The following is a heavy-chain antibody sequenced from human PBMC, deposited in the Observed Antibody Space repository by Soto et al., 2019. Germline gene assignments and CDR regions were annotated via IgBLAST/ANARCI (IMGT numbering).Heavy chain of an antibody. CDR3: TTTLDY. V-gene: IGHV3-15*01. J-gene: IGHJ4*02. Sequence: GGSLRLSCAASGFTFSNAWMSWVRQAPGKGLEWVGRMKSRTDVGTTDYAAPVKGRLTISRDDSKNTLYLQMNSLKTEDTAVYYCTTTLDYWGQGTRVTVSP. CDR1: GFTFSNAW. CDR2: MKSRTDVGTT.